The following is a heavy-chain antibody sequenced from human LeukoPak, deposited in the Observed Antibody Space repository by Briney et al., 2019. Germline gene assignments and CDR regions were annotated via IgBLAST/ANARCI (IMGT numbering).Heavy chain of an antibody. CDR1: GFTFSDYS. Sequence: GGSLRLSCAASGFTFSDYSMNWVRQAPGKGLEWVAVISYDGSNKYYADSVKGRFTISRDNSKNTLYLQMNSLRAEDTAVYYCAKSPGIVATINYYYYGMDVWGQGTTVTVSS. D-gene: IGHD5-12*01. CDR2: ISYDGSNK. V-gene: IGHV3-30*18. J-gene: IGHJ6*02. CDR3: AKSPGIVATINYYYYGMDV.